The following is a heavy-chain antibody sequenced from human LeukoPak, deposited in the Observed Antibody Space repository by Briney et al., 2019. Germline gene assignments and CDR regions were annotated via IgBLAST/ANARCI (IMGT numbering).Heavy chain of an antibody. V-gene: IGHV1-69*01. J-gene: IGHJ4*02. Sequence: ASVNVSCKASGGTFSSYAISWVRQAPGQGLEWMGGIIPIFGTANYAQKFQGRVTITADESTSTAYMELSSLRSEDTAVYYCARDREAYCGGDCYLDSPSWGQGTLVAVSS. CDR2: IIPIFGTA. CDR1: GGTFSSYA. D-gene: IGHD2-21*02. CDR3: ARDREAYCGGDCYLDSPS.